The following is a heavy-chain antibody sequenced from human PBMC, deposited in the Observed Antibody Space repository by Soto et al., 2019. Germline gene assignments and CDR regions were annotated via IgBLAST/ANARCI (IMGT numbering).Heavy chain of an antibody. CDR3: ARDGVRPYCSGGSCYSSYYYYGMDV. Sequence: ASVKVSGKASGGTFSSYAISWVRQAPGQGLEWMGGIIPIFGTANYAQKFQGRVTITADESTSTAYMELSSLRSEDTAVYYCARDGVRPYCSGGSCYSSYYYYGMDVWGQGTTVTVSS. D-gene: IGHD2-15*01. V-gene: IGHV1-69*13. J-gene: IGHJ6*02. CDR1: GGTFSSYA. CDR2: IIPIFGTA.